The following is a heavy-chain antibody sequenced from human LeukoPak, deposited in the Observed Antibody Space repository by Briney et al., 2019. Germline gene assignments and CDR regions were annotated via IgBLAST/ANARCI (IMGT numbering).Heavy chain of an antibody. CDR2: ISAYNGNT. J-gene: IGHJ6*03. V-gene: IGHV1-18*01. Sequence: ASVKVSCKASGYTFTSYGISWVRQAPGQGLEWMGWISAYNGNTNYAQKLQGRVTMTTDTSTTTAYMELRSLRSDDTAVYYCARVTGGDFWSGYSEYSYMDVWGQGTTVTVSS. CDR1: GYTFTSYG. D-gene: IGHD3-3*01. CDR3: ARVTGGDFWSGYSEYSYMDV.